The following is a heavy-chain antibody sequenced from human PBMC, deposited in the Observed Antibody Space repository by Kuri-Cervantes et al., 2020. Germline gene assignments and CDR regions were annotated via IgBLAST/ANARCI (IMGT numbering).Heavy chain of an antibody. V-gene: IGHV1-18*01. CDR3: VRGGPEMATT. CDR2: ISAYNGNT. CDR1: GYTFTSYG. D-gene: IGHD5-24*01. Sequence: ASVKVSCKASGYTFTSYGFSWVRQAPGQGLEWMGWISAYNGNTDYAQKLQGRVTMTRDTSISTAYMELSSLRSEDTAMYYCVRGGPEMATTWGQGTLVTVSS. J-gene: IGHJ5*02.